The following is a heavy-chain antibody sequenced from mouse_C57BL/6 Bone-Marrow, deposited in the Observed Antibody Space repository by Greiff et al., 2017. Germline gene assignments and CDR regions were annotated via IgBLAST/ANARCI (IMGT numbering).Heavy chain of an antibody. CDR3: ARRRSTGGYAMDY. D-gene: IGHD1-1*01. CDR1: GFTFSSYT. J-gene: IGHJ4*01. Sequence: EVMLVESGGGLVKPGGSLKLSCAASGFTFSSYTMSWVRQTPEKRLEWVATISGGGGNTYYPDSVKGRITISRENAKNTLLLQMSSLRSEDTALYYCARRRSTGGYAMDYWGKGTSVTVSS. CDR2: ISGGGGNT. V-gene: IGHV5-9*01.